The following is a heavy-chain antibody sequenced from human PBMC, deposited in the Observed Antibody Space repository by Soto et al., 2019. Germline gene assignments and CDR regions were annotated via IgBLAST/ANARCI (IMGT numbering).Heavy chain of an antibody. CDR2: IYPGDSDT. Sequence: LGESLKISCKGSGYSFTSSWIGWVRQMPGKGLEWMGVIYPGDSDTRYSPSFQGQVTISADKSINTAYLQWSRLKASDTAMYYCARGSSSWREFDYWGQGTLVTVSS. J-gene: IGHJ4*02. V-gene: IGHV5-51*01. D-gene: IGHD6-13*01. CDR1: GYSFTSSW. CDR3: ARGSSSWREFDY.